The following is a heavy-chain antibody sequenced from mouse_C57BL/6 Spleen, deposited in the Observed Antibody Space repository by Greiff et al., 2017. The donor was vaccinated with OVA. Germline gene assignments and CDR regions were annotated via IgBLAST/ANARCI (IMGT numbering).Heavy chain of an antibody. CDR1: GYTFTSYT. CDR2: INPRSGYT. J-gene: IGHJ3*01. V-gene: IGHV1-4*01. CDR3: ASEGRTWFAY. D-gene: IGHD3-3*01. Sequence: VQLQQSGADLARPGASVKMSCKASGYTFTSYTMHWVKQRPGQGLEWIGNINPRSGYTKYKQKFQDKATLTADKSSSTAYMQLSSLTSEDSAVYYCASEGRTWFAYWGQGTLVTVSA.